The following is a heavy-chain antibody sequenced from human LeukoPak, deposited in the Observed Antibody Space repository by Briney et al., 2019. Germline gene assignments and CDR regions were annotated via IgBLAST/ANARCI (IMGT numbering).Heavy chain of an antibody. CDR2: INPSGGST. CDR1: GYTFTSYY. Sequence: GASVTVSCKASGYTFTSYYMHWVRQAPGQGLEWMGIINPSGGSTSYAQKFQGRVTMTRDTSTSTVYMELSSLRSDDTAVYYCARDLGEAPDYWGQGTLVTVSS. J-gene: IGHJ4*02. V-gene: IGHV1-46*01. D-gene: IGHD3-10*01. CDR3: ARDLGEAPDY.